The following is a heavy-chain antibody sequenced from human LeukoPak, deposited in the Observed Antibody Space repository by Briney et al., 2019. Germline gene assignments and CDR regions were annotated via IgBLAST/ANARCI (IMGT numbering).Heavy chain of an antibody. J-gene: IGHJ4*02. CDR1: GFTFSDYY. D-gene: IGHD6-6*01. CDR3: ARDLRYSSSGTPNY. CDR2: ISSSGSTI. V-gene: IGHV3-11*04. Sequence: GGSLRLSCSASGFTFSDYYMSWIRQAPGKGLEWVSYISSSGSTIYYADSVKGRFTISRDNAKNSLYLQMNSLRAEDTAVYYCARDLRYSSSGTPNYWGQGTLVTVSS.